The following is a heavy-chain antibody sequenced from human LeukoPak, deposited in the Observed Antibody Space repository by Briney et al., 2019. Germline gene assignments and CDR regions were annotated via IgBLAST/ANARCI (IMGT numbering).Heavy chain of an antibody. CDR1: GFTFSNYW. D-gene: IGHD2-2*01. Sequence: GGSLRLSCAVSGFTFSNYWMSWVRQAPGKGLEWVANIKQDGSDKGYVESLKGRFAISRDNAEKSVYLQMNSLRVEDTAVYYCARIGCSSSSFDYWGQGTLVTVSS. CDR3: ARIGCSSSSFDY. V-gene: IGHV3-7*01. CDR2: IKQDGSDK. J-gene: IGHJ4*02.